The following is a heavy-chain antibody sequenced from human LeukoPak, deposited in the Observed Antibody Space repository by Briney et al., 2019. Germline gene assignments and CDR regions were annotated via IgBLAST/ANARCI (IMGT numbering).Heavy chain of an antibody. CDR3: ARWYGGSGSWVLDV. J-gene: IGHJ6*02. CDR1: VFSISKYW. D-gene: IGHD3-10*01. V-gene: IGHV3-7*04. Sequence: GGSLRLSCASSVFSISKYWMSGVREARAKGLEGVANKKQDGSEKKYVDSVKGRFSISRDNAKNALYLQIYSLRVEDTAGYYCARWYGGSGSWVLDVWGRGTTVTVSS. CDR2: KKQDGSEK.